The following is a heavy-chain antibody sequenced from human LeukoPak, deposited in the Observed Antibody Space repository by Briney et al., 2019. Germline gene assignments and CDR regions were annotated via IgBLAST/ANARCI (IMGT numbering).Heavy chain of an antibody. CDR2: MNPNSGNT. D-gene: IGHD3-22*01. J-gene: IGHJ3*02. Sequence: ASVKVSCKASGYTFTSYDINWVRQATGQGLEWMGWMNPNSGNTGYAQKFQGRVTMTRNTSISTAYMELSSLRSEDTAVYYCARGPTYYYDSRYAFDIWGQGTMVTVSS. CDR1: GYTFTSYD. CDR3: ARGPTYYYDSRYAFDI. V-gene: IGHV1-8*01.